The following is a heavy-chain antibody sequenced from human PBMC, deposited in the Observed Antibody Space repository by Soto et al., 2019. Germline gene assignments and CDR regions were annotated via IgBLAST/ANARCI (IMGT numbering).Heavy chain of an antibody. CDR3: ARGLGCSSTSCYWEGGGCF. D-gene: IGHD2-2*01. J-gene: IGHJ4*02. CDR2: IIPIFGTA. V-gene: IGHV1-69*01. Sequence: QVQLVQSGAEVKKPGSSVKVSCKASGGTFSSYAISWVRQAPGQGLEWMGGIIPIFGTANYAQKFQGRSTITADESTSTGYMELSSLRSEDTAVYYCARGLGCSSTSCYWEGGGCFWGQGTLVTVSS. CDR1: GGTFSSYA.